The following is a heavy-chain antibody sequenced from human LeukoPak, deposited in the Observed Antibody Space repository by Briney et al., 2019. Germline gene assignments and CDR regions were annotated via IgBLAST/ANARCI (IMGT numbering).Heavy chain of an antibody. J-gene: IGHJ4*02. CDR2: ISGSGGST. D-gene: IGHD2-8*01. CDR1: GFTFSSYA. Sequence: QSGGSLRLSCAASGFTFSSYAMSWVRQAPGKGLEWVSAISGSGGSTYYADSVKGRFTISRDNSKNTLYLQMNSLRAEDMAVYYCAKGAGIVLMVYATDWGQGTLVTVSS. V-gene: IGHV3-23*01. CDR3: AKGAGIVLMVYATD.